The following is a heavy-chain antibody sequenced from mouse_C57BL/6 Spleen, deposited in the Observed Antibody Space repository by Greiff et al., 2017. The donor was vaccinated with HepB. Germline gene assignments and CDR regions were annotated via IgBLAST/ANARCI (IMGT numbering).Heavy chain of an antibody. Sequence: DVKLQESGPGLVKPSQSLSLTCSVTGYSITSGYYWNWIRQFPGNKLEWMGYISYDGSNNYNPSLKNLISITRDTSKNQFFLKLNSVTTEDTATYYCARGDYLDYWGQGTTLTVSS. J-gene: IGHJ2*01. V-gene: IGHV3-6*01. CDR3: ARGDYLDY. CDR1: GYSITSGYY. CDR2: ISYDGSN.